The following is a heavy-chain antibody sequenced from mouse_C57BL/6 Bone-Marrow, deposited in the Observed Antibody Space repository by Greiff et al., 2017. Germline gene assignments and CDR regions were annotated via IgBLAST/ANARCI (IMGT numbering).Heavy chain of an antibody. D-gene: IGHD3-2*02. CDR3: ARPAQEAWFAY. CDR2: IYTGNGYT. V-gene: IGHV1-58*01. J-gene: IGHJ3*01. Sequence: EVQLQQSGAELVRPGSSVKMSCKTSGYTFTSYGINWVKQRPGQGLEWIGYIYTGNGYTEYNEKFKGKANLTTDTSSSTAYMQLSSLTSEYSAILFCARPAQEAWFAYWGQGTLVTVSA. CDR1: GYTFTSYG.